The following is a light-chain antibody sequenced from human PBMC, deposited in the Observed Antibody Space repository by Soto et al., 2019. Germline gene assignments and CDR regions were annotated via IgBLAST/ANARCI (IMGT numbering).Light chain of an antibody. V-gene: IGKV3D-20*02. J-gene: IGKJ1*01. Sequence: EIVLTQSPGTLSLSPGERATLSCRASQTISSSSLAWYQQKGGQAPRLLIYYTSNRATGIPARFSGSGSGTDFTLTINSLAPEDFAIYYCHQRQSWPRTFGQGTKVDIK. CDR1: QTISSSS. CDR3: HQRQSWPRT. CDR2: YTS.